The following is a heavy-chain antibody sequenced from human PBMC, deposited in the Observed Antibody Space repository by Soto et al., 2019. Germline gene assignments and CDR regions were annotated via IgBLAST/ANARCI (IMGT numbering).Heavy chain of an antibody. CDR3: AREGLELRGAAFDI. Sequence: GGSLRLSCAASGFTVSSNYMSWVRQAPGKGLEWVSVIYSGGSTYYADSVKGRFTISRDNSKNTLYLQMNSLRAEDTAVYYCAREGLELRGAAFDIWGQGTMVTVSS. D-gene: IGHD1-7*01. J-gene: IGHJ3*02. CDR2: IYSGGST. CDR1: GFTVSSNY. V-gene: IGHV3-66*01.